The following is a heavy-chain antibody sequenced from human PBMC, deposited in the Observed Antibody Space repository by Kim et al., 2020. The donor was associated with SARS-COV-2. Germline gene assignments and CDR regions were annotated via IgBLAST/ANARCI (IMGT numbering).Heavy chain of an antibody. CDR1: GDSVSSNSAA. J-gene: IGHJ5*02. V-gene: IGHV6-1*01. Sequence: SQTLSLTCAISGDSVSSNSAAWNWIRQSPSRGLEWLWRTYYRSKWYNEYALSVKSRITINPDTSNNQFFLQLKSVTPEDTAVYYCVGGGGWNTWGQGTLVTVSS. D-gene: IGHD6-19*01. CDR3: VGGGGWNT. CDR2: TYYRSKWYN.